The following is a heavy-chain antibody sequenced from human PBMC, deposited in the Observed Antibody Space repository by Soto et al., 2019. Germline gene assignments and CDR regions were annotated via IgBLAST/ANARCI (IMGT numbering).Heavy chain of an antibody. CDR1: GGTFSSYA. Sequence: ASVKVSCKASGGTFSSYAISWVRQAPGQGLEWMGWMNPNSGNTGYAQKFQGRVTMTRNTSISTAYMELSSLRSEDTAVYYCARERSAAGTGWFDPWGQGTLVTVSS. CDR3: ARERSAAGTGWFDP. D-gene: IGHD6-13*01. J-gene: IGHJ5*02. V-gene: IGHV1-8*02. CDR2: MNPNSGNT.